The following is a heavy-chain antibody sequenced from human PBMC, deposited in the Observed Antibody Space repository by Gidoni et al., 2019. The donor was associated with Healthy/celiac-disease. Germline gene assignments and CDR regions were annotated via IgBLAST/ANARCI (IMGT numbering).Heavy chain of an antibody. Sequence: QVQLQESGPGLVKPSETLSLTCNVSGGSISSYYWSWIRQPPGKGLEWIGYIYYSGSTNYNPSLKSRVTISVDTSKNQFSLKLSSVTAADTAVYYCARGGGKFYDFWSGWSYFDYWGQGTLVTVSS. CDR1: GGSISSYY. CDR2: IYYSGST. V-gene: IGHV4-59*01. CDR3: ARGGGKFYDFWSGWSYFDY. D-gene: IGHD3-3*01. J-gene: IGHJ4*02.